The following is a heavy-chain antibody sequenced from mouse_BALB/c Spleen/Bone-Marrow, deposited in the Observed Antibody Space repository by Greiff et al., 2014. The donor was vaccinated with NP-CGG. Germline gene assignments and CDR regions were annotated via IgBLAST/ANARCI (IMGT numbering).Heavy chain of an antibody. CDR2: INPYNDGT. V-gene: IGHV1-14*01. CDR3: ARRGRYDGSWFAY. J-gene: IGHJ3*01. CDR1: GYTFTSYV. D-gene: IGHD2-14*01. Sequence: VHVKQSGPELVKPGASVKMSCKASGYTFTSYVMHWVKQKPGQGLEWIGYINPYNDGTKYNEKFKGKATLTSDKSSSTAYMELSSLTSEDSAVYYCARRGRYDGSWFAYWDQGTLVTVSA.